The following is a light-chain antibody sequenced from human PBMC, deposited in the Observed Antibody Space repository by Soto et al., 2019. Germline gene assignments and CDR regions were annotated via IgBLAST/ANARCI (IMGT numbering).Light chain of an antibody. CDR3: CSYVCGYSYI. CDR2: DVS. J-gene: IGLJ1*01. CDR1: SSDVGDYNS. Sequence: SVLTQPRSVSGSPGESVTVSCIGTSSDVGDYNSVSWYQQHPGKAPKLMIYDVSKRPSGVPDRFSGSKSGNTASLTISGLQAEDEADYYCCSYVCGYSYIFGIGPKVTVL. V-gene: IGLV2-11*01.